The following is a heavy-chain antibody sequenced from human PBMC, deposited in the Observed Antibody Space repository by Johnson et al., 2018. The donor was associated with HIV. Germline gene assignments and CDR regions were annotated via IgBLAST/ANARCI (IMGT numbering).Heavy chain of an antibody. J-gene: IGHJ3*02. CDR1: GFTFSSYA. Sequence: QMQLVESGGGVVQPGRSLRLSCAASGFTFSSYAMHWVRQAPGKGLEWVAVISYDGNNKYYADSVQGRFTISRDNSKYTLYLQMNSLRAEDTAVYYCARTPIRTSDTGAFDIWGQGTMVTVSS. CDR2: ISYDGNNK. V-gene: IGHV3-30*14. D-gene: IGHD2-15*01. CDR3: ARTPIRTSDTGAFDI.